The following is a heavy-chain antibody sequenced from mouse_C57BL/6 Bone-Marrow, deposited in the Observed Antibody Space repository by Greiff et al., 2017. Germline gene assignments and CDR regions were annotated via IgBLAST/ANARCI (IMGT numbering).Heavy chain of an antibody. CDR2: INPGSGGT. CDR3: AGGGLRRRDWYFDV. Sequence: QVQLKESGAELVRPGTSVKVSCKASGYAFTNYLIEWVKQRPGQGLEWIGVINPGSGGTNYNEKFKGKATLTADKSSSTAYMQLSSLTSEDSAVYFCAGGGLRRRDWYFDVWGTGTTVTVSS. J-gene: IGHJ1*03. D-gene: IGHD2-2*01. V-gene: IGHV1-54*01. CDR1: GYAFTNYL.